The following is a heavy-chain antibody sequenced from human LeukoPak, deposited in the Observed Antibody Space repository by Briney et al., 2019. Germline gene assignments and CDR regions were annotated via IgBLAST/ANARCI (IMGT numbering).Heavy chain of an antibody. J-gene: IGHJ2*01. CDR2: IYYSGRM. CDR1: GGSISSSSYY. CDR3: ARHGGYSYADWYFAL. Sequence: SETLSLTCTVSGGSISSSSYYWGWIRPPPGKGLEWIVCIYYSGRMYYNPSLKSRATISVDTSKNQFSLKLSSVTAADTAVYYCARHGGYSYADWYFALWGRGTLVTVSS. V-gene: IGHV4-39*01. D-gene: IGHD5-18*01.